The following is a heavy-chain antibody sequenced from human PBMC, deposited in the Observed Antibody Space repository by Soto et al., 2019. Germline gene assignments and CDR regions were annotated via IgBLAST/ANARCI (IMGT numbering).Heavy chain of an antibody. Sequence: QLQLQESGPGLVKPSETLSLTCTVSGGSIISSSYYWAWIRQPPGKGLEWLGNSDYSGNTYYNPSLERRVAISVNTSKNQFSLKLTSVTAVDTAVYYCARHVSVSGYAYYFDQWGQGTLVTVSS. CDR2: SDYSGNT. J-gene: IGHJ4*02. CDR3: ARHVSVSGYAYYFDQ. CDR1: GGSIISSSYY. V-gene: IGHV4-39*01. D-gene: IGHD5-12*01.